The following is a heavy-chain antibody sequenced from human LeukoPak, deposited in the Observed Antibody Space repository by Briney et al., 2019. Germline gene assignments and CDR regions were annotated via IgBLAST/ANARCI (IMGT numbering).Heavy chain of an antibody. J-gene: IGHJ5*02. Sequence: SETLSLTCAVYGGSFSGYYWSWIRQPPGKGLEWIGEINHSGSTNYNPSLKSRVTISVDTSKNQFSLKLSSVTAEDTAVYYCARIGYSSSSWGQGTLVTVSS. CDR3: ARIGYSSSS. CDR2: INHSGST. CDR1: GGSFSGYY. V-gene: IGHV4-34*01. D-gene: IGHD6-13*01.